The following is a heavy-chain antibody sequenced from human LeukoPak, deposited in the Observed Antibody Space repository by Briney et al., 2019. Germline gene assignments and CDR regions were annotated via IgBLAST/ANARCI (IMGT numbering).Heavy chain of an antibody. CDR2: INSDGRST. CDR1: GFTFSNYW. J-gene: IGHJ4*02. V-gene: IGHV3-74*01. CDR3: ARDQTIAVAGAFDY. D-gene: IGHD6-19*01. Sequence: GGSLRLSCAASGFTFSNYWMHWVRQAPGKGLVWVSRINSDGRSTNYADSVKGRFTISRDNAKNTLYLQMNSLRAEDTAVYYCARDQTIAVAGAFDYWGQGTLVTVSS.